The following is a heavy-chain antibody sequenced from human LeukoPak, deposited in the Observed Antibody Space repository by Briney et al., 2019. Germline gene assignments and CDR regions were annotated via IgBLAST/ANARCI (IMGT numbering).Heavy chain of an antibody. D-gene: IGHD6-13*01. J-gene: IGHJ6*03. Sequence: SETLSLTCTVSGGSISSHYWSWIRQPPGEGLEWIGYIYYSGSTNYNPSLKSRVTISVDTSKNQFSLKLSSVTAADTAVYYCARGPDSSSWYYHYYYMDVWGKGTTVTVSS. V-gene: IGHV4-59*11. CDR3: ARGPDSSSWYYHYYYMDV. CDR2: IYYSGST. CDR1: GGSISSHY.